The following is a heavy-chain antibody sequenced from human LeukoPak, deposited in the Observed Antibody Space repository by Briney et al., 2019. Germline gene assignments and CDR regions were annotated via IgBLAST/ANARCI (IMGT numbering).Heavy chain of an antibody. Sequence: GASVKVSCKASGYTFTSYGINWVRQAPGQGLEWMGWISADNGNTNYAQKLQGRVTMTTDTSTSTAYMELRSLRSDDTAMYYCARGLYCSSTSCHGWFDPWGQGSLVTVSS. J-gene: IGHJ5*01. CDR1: GYTFTSYG. V-gene: IGHV1-18*01. CDR3: ARGLYCSSTSCHGWFDP. D-gene: IGHD2-2*01. CDR2: ISADNGNT.